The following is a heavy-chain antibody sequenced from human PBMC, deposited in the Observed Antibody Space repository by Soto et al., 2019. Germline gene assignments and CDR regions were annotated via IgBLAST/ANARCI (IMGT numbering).Heavy chain of an antibody. Sequence: PSETLSLTCTVSGGSISSGDYYWSWIRQPPWKGLEWIGYIFYSGSTYYNPSLESRVTISVDTSENQFSLKLRSVTAADTAVYYCAREANWNYELGNYFDYWGQGXLVTVYS. CDR3: AREANWNYELGNYFDY. CDR1: GGSISSGDYY. J-gene: IGHJ4*02. CDR2: IFYSGST. V-gene: IGHV4-30-4*01. D-gene: IGHD1-7*01.